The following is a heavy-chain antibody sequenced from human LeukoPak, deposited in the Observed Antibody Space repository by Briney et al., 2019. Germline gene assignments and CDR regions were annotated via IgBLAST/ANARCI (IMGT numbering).Heavy chain of an antibody. V-gene: IGHV4-59*01. CDR3: ARTYADAFDI. J-gene: IGHJ3*02. Sequence: PSETLSLTCTVSGGSLSSYYWSWIRQPPGKGLEWIGYIYYSGSTNYNPSLKSRVTTSVDTSKNQFSLKLSSVTAADTAVYYCARTYADAFDIWGQGTMVTVSS. D-gene: IGHD2-8*01. CDR2: IYYSGST. CDR1: GGSLSSYY.